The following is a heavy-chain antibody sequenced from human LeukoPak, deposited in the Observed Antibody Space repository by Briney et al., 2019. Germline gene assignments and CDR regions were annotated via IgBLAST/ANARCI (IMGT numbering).Heavy chain of an antibody. D-gene: IGHD3-10*01. Sequence: GGSLRLSCAASGFTFSSYWMSWVRQAPGKGLEWVSLIYSGGSTYYADSVKGRFTISRDNAKNSLYLQMNSLRAEDTAVYYCAKDLMRDRWFGESWGQGTLVTVSS. J-gene: IGHJ5*02. CDR3: AKDLMRDRWFGES. CDR1: GFTFSSYW. CDR2: IYSGGST. V-gene: IGHV3-66*01.